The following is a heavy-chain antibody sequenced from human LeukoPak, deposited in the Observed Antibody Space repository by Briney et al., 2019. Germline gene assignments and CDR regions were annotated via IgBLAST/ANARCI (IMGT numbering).Heavy chain of an antibody. V-gene: IGHV3-23*01. J-gene: IGHJ4*02. CDR3: AKDLLVGATN. CDR1: GFTFSSYW. D-gene: IGHD1-26*01. CDR2: ISGSGGST. Sequence: PGGSLRLSCAASGFTFSSYWMHWVRQAPGKGLVWVSAISGSGGSTYYADSVKGRFTISRDNSKNTLYLQMNSLRAEDTAVYYCAKDLLVGATNWGQGTLVTVSS.